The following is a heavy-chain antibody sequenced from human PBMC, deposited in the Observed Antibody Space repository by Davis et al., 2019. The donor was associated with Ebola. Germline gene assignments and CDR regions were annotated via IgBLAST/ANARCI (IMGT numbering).Heavy chain of an antibody. D-gene: IGHD4-17*01. V-gene: IGHV3-73*01. J-gene: IGHJ5*02. Sequence: GESLKISCAASGFTFSGSAMHWVRQAPGKGLEWVGRIRSKANSYATAYAASVKGRFTISRDDSKNTAYLQMNSLKTEDTAVYYCARAPTTVTRKNWFDPWGQGTLVTVSS. CDR1: GFTFSGSA. CDR2: IRSKANSYAT. CDR3: ARAPTTVTRKNWFDP.